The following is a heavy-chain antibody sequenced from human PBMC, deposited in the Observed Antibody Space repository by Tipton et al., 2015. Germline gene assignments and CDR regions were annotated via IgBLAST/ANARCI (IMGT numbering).Heavy chain of an antibody. CDR1: GDSVRNGSHY. Sequence: TLSLTCSISGDSVRNGSHYWGWIRQSPGKGLEWIVSIHYSGSSYYNPSLDSRITVSTDPSKNQLSLTLESVTAADTAVYYCARLGNYYEWQFENWIDPWGQGALVTVSS. CDR2: IHYSGSS. D-gene: IGHD3-16*01. J-gene: IGHJ5*02. V-gene: IGHV4-39*01. CDR3: ARLGNYYEWQFENWIDP.